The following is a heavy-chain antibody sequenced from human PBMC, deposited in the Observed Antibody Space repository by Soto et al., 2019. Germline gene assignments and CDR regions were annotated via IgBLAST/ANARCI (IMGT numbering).Heavy chain of an antibody. D-gene: IGHD4-4*01. V-gene: IGHV3-48*02. J-gene: IGHJ6*02. CDR3: ASIPPGERSYSNYVPGPLYYHYGMDV. CDR2: ISSSSSTI. CDR1: GFTFSSYS. Sequence: PGGSLRLSCAASGFTFSSYSMNWVRQAPGKGLEWVSYISSSSSTIYYADSVKGRFTISRDNAKNSLYLQINSLRDEDTAVYYCASIPPGERSYSNYVPGPLYYHYGMDVWRQGTTVTVSS.